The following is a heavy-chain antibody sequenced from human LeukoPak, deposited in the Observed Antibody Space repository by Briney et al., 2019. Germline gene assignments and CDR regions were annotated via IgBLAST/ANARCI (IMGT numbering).Heavy chain of an antibody. CDR1: GYTFTGYY. CDR2: INPSGGST. J-gene: IGHJ4*02. Sequence: ASVKVSCKASGYTFTGYYMHWVRQAPGQGLEWMGLINPSGGSTNYAQKFQGRVTMTRDTSTSTVYMELSSLRSEDTAVYYCARDDNLAKNTMIQGYWGQGTLVTVSS. D-gene: IGHD3-22*01. V-gene: IGHV1-46*01. CDR3: ARDDNLAKNTMIQGY.